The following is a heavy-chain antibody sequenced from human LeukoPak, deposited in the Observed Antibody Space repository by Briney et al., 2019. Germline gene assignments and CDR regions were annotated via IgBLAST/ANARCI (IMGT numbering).Heavy chain of an antibody. D-gene: IGHD3-10*01. Sequence: PGGSLRLSCAASALTFSDYYMGWIRQAPEQGLEWVSYIRSSGSTIYYADSVKGRFTISRDNAKNSLYLQMNSLRAEDTAVYYCAKDSLPVGMVRGVIITYYYYYMDVWGKGTTVTISS. CDR2: IRSSGSTI. V-gene: IGHV3-11*04. CDR1: ALTFSDYY. CDR3: AKDSLPVGMVRGVIITYYYYYMDV. J-gene: IGHJ6*03.